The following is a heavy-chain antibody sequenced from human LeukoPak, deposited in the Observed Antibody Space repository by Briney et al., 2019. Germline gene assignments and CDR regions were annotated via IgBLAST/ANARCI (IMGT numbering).Heavy chain of an antibody. J-gene: IGHJ4*02. D-gene: IGHD6-13*01. CDR3: AKTGNSSSWYYFDY. Sequence: PGGSLRLSCAASGFTFSSYSMNWVRQAPGKGLEWVSSISSSSSYIYYADSVKGRFTISRDNAKNSLYLQMNSLRAEDTAVYYCAKTGNSSSWYYFDYWGQGTLVTVSS. CDR1: GFTFSSYS. V-gene: IGHV3-21*01. CDR2: ISSSSSYI.